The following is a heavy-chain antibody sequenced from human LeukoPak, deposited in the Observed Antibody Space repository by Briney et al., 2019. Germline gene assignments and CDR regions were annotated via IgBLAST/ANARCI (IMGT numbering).Heavy chain of an antibody. CDR3: AKGAGGVCGDNNCYSRVFDY. CDR1: GFTFSSYA. J-gene: IGHJ4*02. CDR2: ITGSGAGT. V-gene: IGHV3-23*01. Sequence: GGSLRLSCAASGFTFSSYAMSWVRQAPGKGLEWVSSITGSGAGTYYADSVKGRFTISRDNSENTLYLQMNSLRAEDTAVYYCAKGAGGVCGDNNCYSRVFDYWGQGTLVTVSS. D-gene: IGHD2-15*01.